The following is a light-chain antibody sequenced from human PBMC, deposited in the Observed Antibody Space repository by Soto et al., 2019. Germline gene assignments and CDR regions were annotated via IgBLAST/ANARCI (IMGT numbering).Light chain of an antibody. CDR1: QPINKF. Sequence: DIQMTQSPSSLSASVGDRVTITCRASQPINKFLNWFQHKPGEAPKRLIYGASILQDGVQSRFRGSGSGTDYTLTISGLQTEDFGTYYCQQSHSVPLTFGGGTKVE. CDR3: QQSHSVPLT. CDR2: GAS. V-gene: IGKV1-39*01. J-gene: IGKJ4*01.